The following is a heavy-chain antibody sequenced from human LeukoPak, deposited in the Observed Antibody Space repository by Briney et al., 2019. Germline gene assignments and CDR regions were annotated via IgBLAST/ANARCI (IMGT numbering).Heavy chain of an antibody. Sequence: QPGGSLRLSCAASGFTFSSYAMSWVRQAPGKGLEWVSAISGSGGSTYYADSVKGRFTISRDNSKNTLYLQMNSLRAEDTAVYYCAKRSRLRLGELLDYWGQGTLVTVSS. CDR3: AKRSRLRLGELLDY. CDR1: GFTFSSYA. J-gene: IGHJ4*02. D-gene: IGHD3-16*01. V-gene: IGHV3-23*01. CDR2: ISGSGGST.